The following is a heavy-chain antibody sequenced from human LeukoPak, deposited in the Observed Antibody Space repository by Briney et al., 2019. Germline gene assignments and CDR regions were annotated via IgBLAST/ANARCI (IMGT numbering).Heavy chain of an antibody. Sequence: GESLKISCKGSGYSFTSYWIGWVRQMPGKGLEWMGIIYPGDSDTRYSPSFQGQVTISADKSISTAYLQWSSLKASDTAMYYCARPNAYMATYYYYGMDVWGKGTTVTVSS. CDR2: IYPGDSDT. D-gene: IGHD2-21*01. CDR3: ARPNAYMATYYYYGMDV. V-gene: IGHV5-51*01. CDR1: GYSFTSYW. J-gene: IGHJ6*04.